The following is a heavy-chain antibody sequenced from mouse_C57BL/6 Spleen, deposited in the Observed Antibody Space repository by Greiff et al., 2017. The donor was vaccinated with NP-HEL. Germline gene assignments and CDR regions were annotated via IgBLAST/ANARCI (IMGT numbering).Heavy chain of an antibody. CDR1: GYTFTDYC. V-gene: IGHV1-75*01. J-gene: IGHJ2*01. CDR3: TPFYYDYDGYFDY. CDR2: IFPGSGST. D-gene: IGHD2-4*01. Sequence: VQLQQSGPELVKPGASVMISCTASGYTFTDYCINWVKQRPGQGLEWIGWIFPGSGSTYYNETFKGMATLTVDNSSSTAYMLLSGLTSEDSAVYFCTPFYYDYDGYFDYWGQGTTLTVSS.